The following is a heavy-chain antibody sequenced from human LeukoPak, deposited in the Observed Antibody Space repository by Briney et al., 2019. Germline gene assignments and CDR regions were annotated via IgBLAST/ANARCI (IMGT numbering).Heavy chain of an antibody. J-gene: IGHJ4*02. V-gene: IGHV4-31*11. CDR2: IYYSGST. CDR1: GGSISSGGYY. Sequence: PSGTLSLTCGVSGGSISSGGYYWSWIRQHPGKGLEWIGYIYYSGSTYYNPSLKSRVTISVDTSKNQFSLKLSSVTAADTAVYYCARGDYGDYKGGPDKTGPNYFDYWGQGTLVTVSS. D-gene: IGHD4-17*01. CDR3: ARGDYGDYKGGPDKTGPNYFDY.